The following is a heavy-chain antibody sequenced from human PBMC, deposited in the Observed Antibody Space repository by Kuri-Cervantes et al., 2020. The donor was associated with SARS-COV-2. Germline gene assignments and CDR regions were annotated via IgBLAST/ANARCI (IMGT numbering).Heavy chain of an antibody. D-gene: IGHD2-21*01. CDR1: GFTFSSYA. V-gene: IGHV3-30*18. CDR2: ISHDGKNK. CDR3: AKDRVGVQDF. Sequence: GGSLRLSCEVSGFTFSSYAMHWVRQAPGKGLEWVAVISHDGKNKKCIASGKGRFTISRDNSQNTLYLHMKSLRSEDTAMYYCAKDRVGVQDFWGQGTLVTVSS. J-gene: IGHJ4*02.